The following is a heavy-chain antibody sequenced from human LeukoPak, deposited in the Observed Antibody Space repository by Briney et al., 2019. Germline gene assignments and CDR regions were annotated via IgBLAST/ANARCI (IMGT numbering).Heavy chain of an antibody. D-gene: IGHD3-10*01. CDR1: GYTFTYYY. Sequence: ASVKVSCKTFGYTFTYYYLHWVRQAPGQGLEWMGWFNPNSVGTNSAQKFQGRVTMTSDTSITTAYMELTSLRSDDTAVYYCAREAPGSGNFDLWGQGTLVTVSS. V-gene: IGHV1-2*02. CDR2: FNPNSVGT. CDR3: AREAPGSGNFDL. J-gene: IGHJ4*02.